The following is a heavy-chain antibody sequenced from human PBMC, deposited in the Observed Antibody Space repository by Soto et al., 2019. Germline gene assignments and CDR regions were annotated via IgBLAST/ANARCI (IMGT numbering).Heavy chain of an antibody. J-gene: IGHJ4*02. CDR3: ARGPGGPDGPGDY. CDR1: GYTFTSYA. Sequence: QVQLVQSGAEVKKPGASVKVSCKASGYTFTSYAMHWVRQAPGQRLEWMGWINAGNGNTKYSQKFQGRVTITMDTSASTAYMELSSLRSEDTAVYYCARGPGGPDGPGDYWGQGNLVNVSS. V-gene: IGHV1-3*01. CDR2: INAGNGNT. D-gene: IGHD2-15*01.